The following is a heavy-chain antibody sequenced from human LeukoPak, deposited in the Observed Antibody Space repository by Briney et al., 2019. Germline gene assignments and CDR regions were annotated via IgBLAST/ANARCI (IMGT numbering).Heavy chain of an antibody. J-gene: IGHJ4*02. CDR2: ISGSGGST. Sequence: PGGSLRLSFAASGFTFSSYAMSWVRQAPGKGLEWVSAISGSGGSTYYADSVKGRFTISRDNSKNTLYLQMNSLRAEDTAVYYCAKVSPDFRDTRVDYWGQGTLVTVSS. CDR1: GFTFSSYA. CDR3: AKVSPDFRDTRVDY. D-gene: IGHD5-18*01. V-gene: IGHV3-23*01.